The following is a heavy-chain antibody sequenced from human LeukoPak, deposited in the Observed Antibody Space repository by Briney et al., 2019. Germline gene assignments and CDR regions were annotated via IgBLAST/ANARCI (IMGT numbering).Heavy chain of an antibody. V-gene: IGHV1-69*13. J-gene: IGHJ5*02. CDR2: IIPIFGTA. CDR1: GGTFSSYA. Sequence: SVKVSCKASGGTFSSYAISWVRQAPGQGLEWMGGIIPIFGTANYAQKFQGRVTITAGESTSTAYMELSSLRSEDTAVYYCARGDYYDILTGLDPWGQGTLVTVSS. CDR3: ARGDYYDILTGLDP. D-gene: IGHD3-9*01.